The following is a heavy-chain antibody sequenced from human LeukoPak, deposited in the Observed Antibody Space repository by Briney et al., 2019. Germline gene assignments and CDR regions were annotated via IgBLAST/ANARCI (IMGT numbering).Heavy chain of an antibody. CDR3: ARAIGFDNNGSRGDF. J-gene: IGHJ4*02. V-gene: IGHV1-18*01. CDR1: GYTFSKYV. D-gene: IGHD3-10*01. CDR2: ISAYNGKT. Sequence: AAVNVSCKSSGYTFSKYVVSGVRQAPGQGLEWIGWISAYNGKTDYAQKAQNRVTMTTDTSTNTVFMELKNLTTGDTAGYYFARAIGFDNNGSRGDFWGQGTLVTVSS.